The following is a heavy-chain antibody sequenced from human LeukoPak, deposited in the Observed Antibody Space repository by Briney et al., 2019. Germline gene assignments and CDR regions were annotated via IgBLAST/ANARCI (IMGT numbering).Heavy chain of an antibody. CDR2: MNPNSGNT. Sequence: GGPVKVSCKASGYTFTSYGISWVRQATGQGLEWMGWMNPNSGNTGYAQKFQGRVTITRNTSISTAYMELSSLRSEDTAVYYCARTPYEVCSGGSCYSVDPWGQGTLVTVSS. CDR3: ARTPYEVCSGGSCYSVDP. D-gene: IGHD2-15*01. J-gene: IGHJ5*02. CDR1: GYTFTSYG. V-gene: IGHV1-8*03.